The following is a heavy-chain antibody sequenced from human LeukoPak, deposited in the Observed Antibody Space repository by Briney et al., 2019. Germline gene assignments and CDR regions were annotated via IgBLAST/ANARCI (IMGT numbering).Heavy chain of an antibody. CDR1: GFTFSSYA. Sequence: GGSLRLSCAASGFTFSSYAMSWVRQAPGKGLEWVSAISGSGGSTYYADSVKGRFTISRDNSKNTLYLQMNSLRAEDTAVYYCAKNSAVVVPLAPRSDDAFDIWGQGTMVTVSS. V-gene: IGHV3-23*01. CDR2: ISGSGGST. D-gene: IGHD2-21*01. CDR3: AKNSAVVVPLAPRSDDAFDI. J-gene: IGHJ3*02.